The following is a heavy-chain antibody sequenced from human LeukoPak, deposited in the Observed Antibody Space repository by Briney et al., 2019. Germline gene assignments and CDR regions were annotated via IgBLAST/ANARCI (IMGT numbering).Heavy chain of an antibody. CDR1: GASISSSNDY. J-gene: IGHJ4*02. V-gene: IGHV4-39*07. D-gene: IGHD5-12*01. Sequence: SETLSLTCTVSGASISSSNDYWGWIRQPPGKGLEWIGSIYYSGSTYYNPSLKNRVTISIDTSKNSFSLKVTSVTAADTAVYYCARYHSGYDDYWGQGTLVTVSS. CDR2: IYYSGST. CDR3: ARYHSGYDDY.